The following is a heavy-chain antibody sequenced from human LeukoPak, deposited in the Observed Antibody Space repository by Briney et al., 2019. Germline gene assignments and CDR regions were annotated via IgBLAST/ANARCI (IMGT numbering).Heavy chain of an antibody. CDR2: IKKDGSEK. D-gene: IGHD2-2*02. V-gene: IGHV3-7*01. Sequence: GSLRLSCAASGFTFSTYWMSWVRPAPGKGLEWVAKIKKDGSEKYYVDSVKGRFTISRDNAENSLYLQMNSLRAEDTAVYYCAREGANTLYPHFDYWGQGTLVTVSS. CDR1: GFTFSTYW. CDR3: AREGANTLYPHFDY. J-gene: IGHJ4*02.